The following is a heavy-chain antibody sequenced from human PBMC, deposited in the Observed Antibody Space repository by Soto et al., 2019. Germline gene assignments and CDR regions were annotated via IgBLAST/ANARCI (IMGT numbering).Heavy chain of an antibody. Sequence: PGGSLRLSCAASGFTFSSYSMNWVRQAPGKGLEWVSSISSSSSYIYYADSVKGRFTISRDNAKNSLYLQMNSLRAEDTAVYYCARTILTEYSSSPAYYSDYWGQGTLVTVSS. CDR3: ARTILTEYSSSPAYYSDY. CDR1: GFTFSSYS. D-gene: IGHD6-6*01. J-gene: IGHJ4*02. CDR2: ISSSSSYI. V-gene: IGHV3-21*01.